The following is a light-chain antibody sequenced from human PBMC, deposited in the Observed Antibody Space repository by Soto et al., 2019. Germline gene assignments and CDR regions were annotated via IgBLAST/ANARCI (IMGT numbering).Light chain of an antibody. Sequence: EIVLTQSPGTLSLSPGERATLSCRASQSVSSDYLAWYQQNPGQAPRLLLYVASNRATGIPDRFSGSGSGTDFTLTISRLEPEDFAVYSCQQYGTSPYTFGQGTKLEIK. V-gene: IGKV3-20*01. CDR3: QQYGTSPYT. J-gene: IGKJ2*01. CDR2: VAS. CDR1: QSVSSDY.